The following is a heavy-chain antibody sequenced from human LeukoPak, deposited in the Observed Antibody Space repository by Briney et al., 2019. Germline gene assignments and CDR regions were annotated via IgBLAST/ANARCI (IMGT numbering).Heavy chain of an antibody. CDR3: ARAYLAFDI. Sequence: SQTLSLTCAVSGGSISSGGYSWSWIRQPPGKGLEWIGYIHHSGSTYYNPSLKSRVTISVDRSKSQFSLKLSSVTAADTAVYYCARAYLAFDIWGQGTMVTVSS. V-gene: IGHV4-30-2*01. CDR2: IHHSGST. CDR1: GGSISSGGYS. J-gene: IGHJ3*02.